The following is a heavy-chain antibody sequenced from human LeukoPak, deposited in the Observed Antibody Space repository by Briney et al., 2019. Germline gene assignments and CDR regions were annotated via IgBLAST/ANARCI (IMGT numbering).Heavy chain of an antibody. CDR2: ISGSGGST. CDR3: AKGRYYDSGGYYPGDY. D-gene: IGHD3-22*01. Sequence: GGSLRLSCAASGFTFSSYAMSWVRQAPGKGLEWVSAISGSGGSTYYADSVKGRFTISRDNSKNTLYLQMNSLRAEDTAVYYCAKGRYYDSGGYYPGDYWGQGTLVTVSS. CDR1: GFTFSSYA. V-gene: IGHV3-23*01. J-gene: IGHJ4*02.